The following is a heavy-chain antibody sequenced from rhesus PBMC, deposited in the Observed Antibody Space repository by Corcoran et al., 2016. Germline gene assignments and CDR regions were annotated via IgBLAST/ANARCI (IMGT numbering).Heavy chain of an antibody. CDR2: IYGSGTST. V-gene: IGHV4S10*01. D-gene: IGHD5-42*01. J-gene: IGHJ4*01. Sequence: QVQLQESGPGVVKPSETLSLTRAVSGGSISDSYRWSWIRQPPGKGLEGIGYIYGSGTSTDCTPYLKSRVTIAKDSSRTQFSLKLSSVTAADTAVYYCARAGYSNLGYWGQGVLVTVSS. CDR3: ARAGYSNLGY. CDR1: GGSISDSYR.